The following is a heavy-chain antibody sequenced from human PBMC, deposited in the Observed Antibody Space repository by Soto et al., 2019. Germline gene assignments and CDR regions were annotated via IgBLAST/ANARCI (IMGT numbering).Heavy chain of an antibody. CDR1: GFTFSSYS. Sequence: GGSLRLSCASSGFTFSSYSMNWVRQAPGKGLEWVSYISSSSSTIYYADSVKGRFTISRDNAKNSLYLQMNSLRAEDTAVYYCARDFSGSSWNSNWFDPWGQGTLVTVSS. CDR2: ISSSSSTI. J-gene: IGHJ5*02. D-gene: IGHD6-13*01. CDR3: ARDFSGSSWNSNWFDP. V-gene: IGHV3-48*01.